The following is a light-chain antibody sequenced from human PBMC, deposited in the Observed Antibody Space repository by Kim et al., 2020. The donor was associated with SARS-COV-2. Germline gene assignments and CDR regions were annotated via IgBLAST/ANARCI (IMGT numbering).Light chain of an antibody. Sequence: SYELTQPPSVSVSPGQTASITCSGDKLGDKYTYWYQQKPGQSPVLVISQDNKRPSGVPERFSGSNSGSTATLTISGTQAMDEADYYCQAWDSSTVVFGGGTQLTVL. CDR3: QAWDSSTVV. J-gene: IGLJ2*01. CDR2: QDN. CDR1: KLGDKY. V-gene: IGLV3-1*01.